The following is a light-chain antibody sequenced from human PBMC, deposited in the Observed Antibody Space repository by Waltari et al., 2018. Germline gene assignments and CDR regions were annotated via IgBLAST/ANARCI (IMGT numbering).Light chain of an antibody. CDR3: QQYSKWPPFT. V-gene: IGKV3-15*01. J-gene: IGKJ2*01. CDR2: GAS. Sequence: EIVMTQSPATLSVSPGERATLSCRARQSATNYLAWYQQKPGQAPRLLIFGASTRATGVPARFSGSGSGTEFTLTISSLQSEDSGVYYCQQYSKWPPFTFGQGTNLEIK. CDR1: QSATNY.